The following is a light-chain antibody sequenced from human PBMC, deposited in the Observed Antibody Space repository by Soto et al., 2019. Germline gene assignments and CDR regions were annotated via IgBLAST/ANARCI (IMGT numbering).Light chain of an antibody. V-gene: IGKV1-5*03. CDR3: QHYNSYSAA. CDR1: QTISSW. CDR2: KAS. J-gene: IGKJ1*01. Sequence: DIPMTQSPSTLSGSVGDRVTITCRASQTISSWLAWYQQKPGKAPKLLIYKASTLKSGVPSRFSSSGSGTEFTLTSSSLQPDDFATYHCQHYNSYSAAFGQGPKVELK.